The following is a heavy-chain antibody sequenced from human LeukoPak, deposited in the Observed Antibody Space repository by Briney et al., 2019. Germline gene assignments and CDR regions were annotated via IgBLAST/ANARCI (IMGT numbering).Heavy chain of an antibody. J-gene: IGHJ4*02. CDR2: IYPGDSDT. CDR3: ARHEYSSGWTADY. Sequence: GESLKISCKGSGYSFTSYWIGWVRQMPGKGLEWMGIIYPGDSDTRYSPSFQGQVTISADKSISTAYLQWSSLKASDTAMYYRARHEYSSGWTADYWGQGTLVTVSS. CDR1: GYSFTSYW. V-gene: IGHV5-51*01. D-gene: IGHD6-19*01.